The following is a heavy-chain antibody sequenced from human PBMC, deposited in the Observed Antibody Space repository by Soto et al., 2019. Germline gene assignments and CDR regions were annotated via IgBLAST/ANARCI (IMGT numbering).Heavy chain of an antibody. V-gene: IGHV1-69*08. Sequence: QVQLVQSGAEVKKPGSSVKVSCKASGGTFSTYTITWVRQAPGQGLEWMGRIIPIIGIINYAQKFQGRVTISADKFTGTAYMELTGLSSDVTAVYYCAGDPDSHYNDSHASSYPWGQGTLVTVSS. CDR1: GGTFSTYT. J-gene: IGHJ5*02. CDR3: AGDPDSHYNDSHASSYP. CDR2: IIPIIGII. D-gene: IGHD4-4*01.